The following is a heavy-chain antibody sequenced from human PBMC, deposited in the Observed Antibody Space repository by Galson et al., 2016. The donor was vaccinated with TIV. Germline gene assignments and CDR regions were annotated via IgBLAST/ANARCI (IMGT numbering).Heavy chain of an antibody. CDR3: ARDVRGTWTNMDQ. V-gene: IGHV1-18*01. Sequence: QSGAEVKKPGTSVKVCCKASGYTFTNYGISWVRQAPGQGLEWMGWIGTYNGDRRYAQKFQDRVTMTTDTSTSTAYLEVRSLRSDDTAVYYCARDVRGTWTNMDQWGQGTLVTVSS. CDR2: IGTYNGDR. D-gene: IGHD1/OR15-1a*01. CDR1: GYTFTNYG. J-gene: IGHJ4*02.